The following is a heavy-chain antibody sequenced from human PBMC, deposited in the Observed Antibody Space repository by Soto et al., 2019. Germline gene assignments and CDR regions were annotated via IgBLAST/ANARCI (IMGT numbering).Heavy chain of an antibody. CDR3: ARLPNKSPQN. J-gene: IGHJ1*01. Sequence: EVQLVESGGGLVQPGGSLRLSCVASGFTFSSYWRHWVRQAPGKGLVWVSSISNDGSSTSYADPVKGRFTISRDNAKNTLYLQMNSLRAEDTALYYCARLPNKSPQNWGQGTLVIVSP. V-gene: IGHV3-74*01. CDR2: ISNDGSST. CDR1: GFTFSSYW.